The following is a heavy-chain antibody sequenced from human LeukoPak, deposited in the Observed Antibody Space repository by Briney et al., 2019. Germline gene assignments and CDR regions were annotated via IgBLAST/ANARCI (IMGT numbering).Heavy chain of an antibody. Sequence: PSETLSLTCTVSGGSISGYYWSWIRQPAGKGLEWIGRMSTSGNSNYIPSLVSRVTMSVDTSKNQFSLNLSSVTAADTAVYYCASESGSMRWFDPWGQGTLVTVSS. CDR2: MSTSGNS. V-gene: IGHV4-4*07. J-gene: IGHJ5*02. CDR1: GGSISGYY. D-gene: IGHD6-25*01. CDR3: ASESGSMRWFDP.